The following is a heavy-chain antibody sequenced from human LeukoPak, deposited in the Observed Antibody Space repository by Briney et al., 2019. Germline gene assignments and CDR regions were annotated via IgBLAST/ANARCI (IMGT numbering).Heavy chain of an antibody. J-gene: IGHJ3*02. CDR2: IGGSGSSI. CDR3: AKAPIKYTSSSDALDI. V-gene: IGHV3-23*01. D-gene: IGHD6-6*01. Sequence: GGSLRLSCAASGFTFNNYPMGWVRQAPGKGLQWVSAIGGSGSSINYAPSVKGRFTIARDETRNTLYLQMNSLRTEDTAVYYCAKAPIKYTSSSDALDIWGQGTMVTVSS. CDR1: GFTFNNYP.